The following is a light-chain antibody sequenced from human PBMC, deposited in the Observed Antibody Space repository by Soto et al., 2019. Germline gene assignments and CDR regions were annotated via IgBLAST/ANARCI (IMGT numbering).Light chain of an antibody. V-gene: IGKV1-13*02. J-gene: IGKJ4*01. CDR1: QGISSA. Sequence: AIQLTQSPSSLSASVGDRVTITCRASQGISSALAWYQQKPGKAPKLLIYDASSLESGVPSRFSGSGSGTDFTLTISSLQPEDFATYYCQQFNSLFGGGTKVDIK. CDR3: QQFNSL. CDR2: DAS.